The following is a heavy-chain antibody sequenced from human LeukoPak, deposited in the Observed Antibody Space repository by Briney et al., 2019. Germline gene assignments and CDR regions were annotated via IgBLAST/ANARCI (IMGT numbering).Heavy chain of an antibody. Sequence: SETLSLTCTVSGGSISSGGYYWSWIRQHPGKGLEWIGYIYDSGSTYYNPSLKSRATISVDTSKNQFSLKLSSVTAADAAVYYCARGRSSDYWGQGTLVTVSS. J-gene: IGHJ4*02. CDR1: GGSISSGGYY. CDR3: ARGRSSDY. V-gene: IGHV4-31*03. D-gene: IGHD6-6*01. CDR2: IYDSGST.